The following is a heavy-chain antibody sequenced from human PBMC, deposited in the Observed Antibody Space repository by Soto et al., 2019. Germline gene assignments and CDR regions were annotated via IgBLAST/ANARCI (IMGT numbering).Heavy chain of an antibody. V-gene: IGHV1-69*08. CDR3: ARRRYCVYDCYYKHYYGMDV. CDR1: GDTFSSYT. CDR2: LIPILTTT. Sequence: QVQLVQSGAEVKKPGSSVKVSCRASGDTFSSYTVNWLRQAPGRGLEWMGRLIPILTTTDYAQNFRGRLTITADKSTNTVYMELSSLRSEDTAVYYCARRRYCVYDCYYKHYYGMDVWGQGTTVTVAS. D-gene: IGHD2-21*02. J-gene: IGHJ6*02.